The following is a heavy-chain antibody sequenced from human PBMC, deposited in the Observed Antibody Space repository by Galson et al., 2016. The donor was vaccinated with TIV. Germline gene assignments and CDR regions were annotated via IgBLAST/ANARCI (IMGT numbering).Heavy chain of an antibody. J-gene: IGHJ4*02. CDR1: GFSLTTSGMC. D-gene: IGHD3-22*01. Sequence: PALVKPTQTLTLTCTFSGFSLTTSGMCVNWIRQPPGRALXWLARIDWDDDKYYSTSLKTRLTISKDTSKNQVVLTMTNMDPVDTATYYCARISGYYDTSGHYIPRSFDYWGQGTLVTVSS. CDR3: ARISGYYDTSGHYIPRSFDY. V-gene: IGHV2-70*11. CDR2: IDWDDDK.